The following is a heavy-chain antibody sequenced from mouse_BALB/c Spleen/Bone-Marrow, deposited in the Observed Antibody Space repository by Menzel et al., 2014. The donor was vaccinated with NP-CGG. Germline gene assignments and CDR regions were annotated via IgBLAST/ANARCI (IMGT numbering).Heavy chain of an antibody. J-gene: IGHJ3*01. V-gene: IGHV3-5*02. CDR2: IYYSGTI. CDR3: ARDGYYGYGFAY. CDR1: GISITTGNYR. D-gene: IGHD1-2*01. Sequence: EVKLVESGPGLVKPSQTVSLTCTVTGISITTGNYRWSWIRQFPGNKLEWIGNIYYSGTITYNPSLTSRTTITRDTSKNQFFLEMNSLTAEDTATYYCARDGYYGYGFAYWGQGTLVTVSA.